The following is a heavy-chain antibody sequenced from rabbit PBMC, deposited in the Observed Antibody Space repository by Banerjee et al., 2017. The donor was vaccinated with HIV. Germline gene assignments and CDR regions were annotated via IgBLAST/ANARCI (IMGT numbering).Heavy chain of an antibody. CDR2: IYVDSGVT. Sequence: QSLEESGGDLVKPGASLTLTCTASGFSFSGSYWICWVRQAPGKGLEWIGCIYVDSGVTYYATWAKGRFTISKTSSTTVTLQMTSLTAADTATYFCARDAGYTGDGYSFNLWGPGTLVTVS. D-gene: IGHD8-1*01. CDR3: ARDAGYTGDGYSFNL. V-gene: IGHV1S40*01. J-gene: IGHJ4*01. CDR1: GFSFSGSYW.